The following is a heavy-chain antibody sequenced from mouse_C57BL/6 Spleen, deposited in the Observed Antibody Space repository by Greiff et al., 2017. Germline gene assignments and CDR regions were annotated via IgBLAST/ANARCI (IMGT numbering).Heavy chain of an antibody. Sequence: QVQLKQSGPGLVQPSQSLSITCTVSGFSLTSYGVHWVRQSPGKGLEWLGVIWSGGSTDYNAAFISRLSISKDNSKSQVFFKMNSLQADDTAIYYCARCYYGSSSFAYWGQGTLVTVSA. J-gene: IGHJ3*01. CDR2: IWSGGST. V-gene: IGHV2-2*01. CDR1: GFSLTSYG. D-gene: IGHD1-1*01. CDR3: ARCYYGSSSFAY.